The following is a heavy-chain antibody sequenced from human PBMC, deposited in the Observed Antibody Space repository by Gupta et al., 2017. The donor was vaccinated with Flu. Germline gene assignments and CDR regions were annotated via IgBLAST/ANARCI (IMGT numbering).Heavy chain of an antibody. V-gene: IGHV3-21*06. J-gene: IGHJ4*02. Sequence: VRGRFTISRDNAKNSLYLQMNSLRDDDTAVYYCARGHWDSWGQGTLVTVSS. CDR3: ARGHWDS. D-gene: IGHD1-1*01.